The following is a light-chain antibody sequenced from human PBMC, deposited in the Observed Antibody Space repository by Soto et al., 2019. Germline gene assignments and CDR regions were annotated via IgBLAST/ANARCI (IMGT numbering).Light chain of an antibody. J-gene: IGLJ3*02. CDR1: SSDVGGYNY. Sequence: QSALTQPRSVSGSPGQSVTISCTGTSSDVGGYNYASWYQQRPGKAPKLMIYDVSKRPSGVPDRFSGSKSGNTASLTISGLQAEDEADYYCCSYAGSYSWVFGGGTQLTVL. CDR2: DVS. V-gene: IGLV2-11*01. CDR3: CSYAGSYSWV.